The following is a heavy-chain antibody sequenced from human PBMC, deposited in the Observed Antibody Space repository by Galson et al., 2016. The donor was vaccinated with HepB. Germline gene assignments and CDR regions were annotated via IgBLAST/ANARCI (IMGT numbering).Heavy chain of an antibody. CDR1: GFSVSSNY. CDR2: IYNSGRT. CDR3: ASDREGAEAATSLGLGFYYHYYMDV. J-gene: IGHJ6*03. D-gene: IGHD3-16*01. V-gene: IGHV3-53*01. Sequence: SLRLSCAASGFSVSSNYMNWVRQAPGKGLEWVSIIYNSGRTYYADSVKGRFTISRDNSKNTMYLQMNRLRAEDTAVYYCASDREGAEAATSLGLGFYYHYYMDVWGTGTTFTVSS.